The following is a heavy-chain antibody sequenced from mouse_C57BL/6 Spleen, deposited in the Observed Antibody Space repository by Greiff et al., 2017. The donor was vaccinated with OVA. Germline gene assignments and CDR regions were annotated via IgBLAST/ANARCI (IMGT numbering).Heavy chain of an antibody. D-gene: IGHD2-4*01. CDR2: IYPGSGST. Sequence: QVQLKQPGAELVKPGASVKMSCKASGYTFTSYWITWVKQRPGQGLEWIGDIYPGSGSTNYNEKFKSKATLTVDTSSSTAYMQLSSLTSEDSAVYYCAREGLDDYDGGYFDYWGQGTTLTVSS. V-gene: IGHV1-55*01. J-gene: IGHJ2*01. CDR3: AREGLDDYDGGYFDY. CDR1: GYTFTSYW.